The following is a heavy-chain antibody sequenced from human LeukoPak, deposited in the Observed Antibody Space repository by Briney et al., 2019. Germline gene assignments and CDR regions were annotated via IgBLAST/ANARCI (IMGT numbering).Heavy chain of an antibody. CDR2: IQSKADGGTT. J-gene: IGHJ5*02. CDR3: TANLTYSSGWYWFDP. D-gene: IGHD6-19*01. Sequence: GGSLRLSCAASGLTLSNYWMTWVRQAPGKGLEWVGRIQSKADGGTTDYAAPVKGRFTISRDDSKNTLYLQMTSLKTEDTAVYYCTANLTYSSGWYWFDPWGQGTLVTVSS. CDR1: GLTLSNYW. V-gene: IGHV3-15*01.